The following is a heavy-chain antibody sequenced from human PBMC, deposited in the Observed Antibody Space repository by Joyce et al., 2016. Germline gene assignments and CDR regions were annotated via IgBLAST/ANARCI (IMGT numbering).Heavy chain of an antibody. D-gene: IGHD3-22*01. CDR3: ARGGWYDSTYRFDP. V-gene: IGHV1-18*04. CDR2: ISGYTGNT. CDR1: GYTFTNYG. Sequence: QIQLVQSGAEVKKPGASVKVSCKASGYTFTNYGISWVRQAPGQGLEWMGWISGYTGNTNYAQKIQGRVTMTTDQSTRTAYMGLRSLRSDDTAVYYCARGGWYDSTYRFDPWGQGTRVTVSS. J-gene: IGHJ5*02.